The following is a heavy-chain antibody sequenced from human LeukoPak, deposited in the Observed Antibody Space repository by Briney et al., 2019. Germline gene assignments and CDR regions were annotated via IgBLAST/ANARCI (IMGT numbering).Heavy chain of an antibody. CDR2: ISYDGSNK. D-gene: IGHD6-19*01. J-gene: IGHJ6*01. CDR1: GFTFSSYG. CDR3: AKDVSKGGWYNNYYYYGMDV. Sequence: PGGSLRLSCAASGFTFSSYGMHWVRQAPGKGLEWVAVISYDGSNKYYADSVKGRFTISRDNSKNTLYLQMNSLRAEDTAVYYCAKDVSKGGWYNNYYYYGMDVWGQGTTVTVSS. V-gene: IGHV3-30*18.